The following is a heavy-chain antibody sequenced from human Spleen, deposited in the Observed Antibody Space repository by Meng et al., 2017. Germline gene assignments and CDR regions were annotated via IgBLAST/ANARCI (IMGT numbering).Heavy chain of an antibody. Sequence: GESLKISCRTSGFTLRNYGMSWVRQAPGKGLEWVATISNNDGRTHYADSVMGRFTISRDDFKNTLYLQVSSLRAEDTAVYYCARDCCSEIGPIDYWGQGTMVTV. V-gene: IGHV3-23*01. J-gene: IGHJ4*02. CDR1: GFTLRNYG. CDR3: ARDCCSEIGPIDY. D-gene: IGHD2-15*01. CDR2: ISNNDGRT.